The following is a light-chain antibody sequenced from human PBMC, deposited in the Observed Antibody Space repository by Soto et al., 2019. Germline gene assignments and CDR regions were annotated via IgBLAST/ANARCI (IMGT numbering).Light chain of an antibody. CDR3: MLTYSGPWV. CDR1: TGAVTSGHH. J-gene: IGLJ3*02. V-gene: IGLV7-46*01. CDR2: DTS. Sequence: QAVVTQESSLTVYPGGTITLTCGSSTGAVTSGHHPYWLQQKPGQASRSLIYDTSNKQSWTPARFSGSLLGGKAALTLSGAQPEDEADYYCMLTYSGPWVFGGGTKLTVL.